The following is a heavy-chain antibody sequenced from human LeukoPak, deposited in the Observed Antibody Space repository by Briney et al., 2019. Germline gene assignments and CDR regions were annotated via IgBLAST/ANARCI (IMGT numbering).Heavy chain of an antibody. V-gene: IGHV3-7*01. Sequence: PGGSLRLSCAASGFTFIRYWMTWVRQAPGKWLEWVANINQDGSVKYYVDSVKGRYTISRDNAKNSLYLQMNSLRAEDTAVYYCARIGYSSSSFDYWGQGTLVTVSS. CDR2: INQDGSVK. J-gene: IGHJ4*02. CDR1: GFTFIRYW. CDR3: ARIGYSSSSFDY. D-gene: IGHD6-6*01.